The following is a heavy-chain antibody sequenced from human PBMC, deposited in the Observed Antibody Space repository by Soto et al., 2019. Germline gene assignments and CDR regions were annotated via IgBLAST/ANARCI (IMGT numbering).Heavy chain of an antibody. D-gene: IGHD2-15*01. J-gene: IGHJ6*02. Sequence: GGSLRLSCAASGFTFSSYGMHWVRQAPGKGLEWVAVISYDGSNKYYADSVKGRFTISRDNSKNTLYLQMNSLRAEDTAVYYCASSFTDTIVVVAATLSYGMDVWGQGTTVTVSS. CDR1: GFTFSSYG. CDR3: ASSFTDTIVVVAATLSYGMDV. CDR2: ISYDGSNK. V-gene: IGHV3-30*03.